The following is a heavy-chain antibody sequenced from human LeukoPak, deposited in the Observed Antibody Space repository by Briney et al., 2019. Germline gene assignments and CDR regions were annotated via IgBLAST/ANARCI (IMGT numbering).Heavy chain of an antibody. CDR3: AKDASSYFEVYYFDY. J-gene: IGHJ4*02. CDR2: ISGSGGST. Sequence: GGSLRLSCAASGFTFSSYAMSWVRQAPGKGQEWVSAISGSGGSTYYADSVKGRFTISRDNSKNTLYLQMNSLRAEDTAVYYCAKDASSYFEVYYFDYWGQGTLVTVSS. V-gene: IGHV3-23*01. D-gene: IGHD3-9*01. CDR1: GFTFSSYA.